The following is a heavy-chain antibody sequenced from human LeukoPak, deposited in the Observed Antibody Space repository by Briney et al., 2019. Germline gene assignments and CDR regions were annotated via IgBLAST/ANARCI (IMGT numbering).Heavy chain of an antibody. CDR2: ISGDGGST. D-gene: IGHD2-2*01. CDR1: GFTFDDYA. Sequence: GGSLRLSCAASGFTFDDYAMHWVRQPPGKSLEWVSLISGDGGSTYYADSVKGRFTVSRDNSTNSLYLQMNSLRTEDTALYYCAKDISRNFVVVPAADYWGQGTLVTVSS. V-gene: IGHV3-43*02. J-gene: IGHJ4*02. CDR3: AKDISRNFVVVPAADY.